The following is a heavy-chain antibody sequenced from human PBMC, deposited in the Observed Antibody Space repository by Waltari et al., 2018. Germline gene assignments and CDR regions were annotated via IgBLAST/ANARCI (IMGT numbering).Heavy chain of an antibody. D-gene: IGHD4-17*01. V-gene: IGHV3-21*01. J-gene: IGHJ4*02. CDR1: GFTFSSYS. CDR2: ISSSSSYI. Sequence: EVQLVESGGGLVKPGGSLRLSCAASGFTFSSYSMNWVRQAPGKGLEGVSSISSSSSYIYYADSVKGRFTISRDNAKNSLYLQMNSLRAEDTAVYYCARGLGLFDYWGQGTLVTVSS. CDR3: ARGLGLFDY.